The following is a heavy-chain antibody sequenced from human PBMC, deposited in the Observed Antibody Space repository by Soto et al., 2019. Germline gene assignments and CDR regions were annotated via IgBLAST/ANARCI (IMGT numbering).Heavy chain of an antibody. CDR3: ARDHWRQYESPWQYYGLDV. D-gene: IGHD2-8*01. Sequence: SETLSLTCTVSSGSLSGYYWSWIRQPPGKGLEWIGYVFYIGSAHYKPSLKSRATISVDTSKNQFSLRLNSVTAADTAGYYCARDHWRQYESPWQYYGLDVWGPGTTVTVSS. V-gene: IGHV4-59*01. CDR2: VFYIGSA. CDR1: SGSLSGYY. J-gene: IGHJ6*02.